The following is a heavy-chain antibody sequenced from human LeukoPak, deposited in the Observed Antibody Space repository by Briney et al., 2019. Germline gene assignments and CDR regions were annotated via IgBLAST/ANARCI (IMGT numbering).Heavy chain of an antibody. D-gene: IGHD4-23*01. J-gene: IGHJ5*02. CDR1: GGPFRGFF. V-gene: IGHV4-34*01. Sequence: PSETLSLTCAVYGGPFRGFFWSWIRQAPGKGLEWIGEVSHSSSSNYNPSLKSRINISLDTSKSQFSLRLTSVTAADTAVYYCARGIFYGGRNQYIWLDLWGQGTLVTVSS. CDR3: ARGIFYGGRNQYIWLDL. CDR2: VSHSSSS.